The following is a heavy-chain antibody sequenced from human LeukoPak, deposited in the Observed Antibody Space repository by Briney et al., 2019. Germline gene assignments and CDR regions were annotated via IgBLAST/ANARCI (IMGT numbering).Heavy chain of an antibody. D-gene: IGHD1-7*01. Sequence: PGGSLRLSCAASGFSISSYEMNWVRQAPGKGVEGVSYISSSGSNIYYADSVKGRFTISRDNAKNSLYLQMNSLRAEDTAVYYCARVELAPYYYYMDVWGKGTTVTVSS. CDR1: GFSISSYE. J-gene: IGHJ6*03. CDR3: ARVELAPYYYYMDV. V-gene: IGHV3-48*03. CDR2: ISSSGSNI.